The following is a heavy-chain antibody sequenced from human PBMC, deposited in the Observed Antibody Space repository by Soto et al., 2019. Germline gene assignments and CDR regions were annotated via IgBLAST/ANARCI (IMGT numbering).Heavy chain of an antibody. J-gene: IGHJ4*02. CDR1: GGSVNSDTYY. D-gene: IGHD2-15*01. Sequence: SETLSLTCSVSGGSVNSDTYYWGWIRQPPGKGLEYIGTIYYSGTTYYNPPLKSRVTISLDSSKNQFSLKLTSATAADTAVYHCVRQEGYWGHIGYWGQGTRVTVSS. CDR3: VRQEGYWGHIGY. CDR2: IYYSGTT. V-gene: IGHV4-39*01.